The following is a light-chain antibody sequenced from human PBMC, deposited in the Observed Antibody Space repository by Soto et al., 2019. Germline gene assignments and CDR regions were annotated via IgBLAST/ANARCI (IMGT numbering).Light chain of an antibody. V-gene: IGKV3-15*01. J-gene: IGKJ5*01. Sequence: EIVMTQSPATLSVSPGERATLSCRASQSVSSKLAWYQQKPGQAPRLLIYGASTRATGISARFSGSGSGTEFTLTISSLQSEDFXXXXXXXYXNWPVITFGQGTRLEIK. CDR2: GAS. CDR3: XXYXNWPVIT. CDR1: QSVSSK.